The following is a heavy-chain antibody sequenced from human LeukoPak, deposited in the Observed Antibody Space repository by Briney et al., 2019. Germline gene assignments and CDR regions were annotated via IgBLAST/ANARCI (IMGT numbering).Heavy chain of an antibody. CDR1: GYTFTGYS. CDR3: AREPSGSYLDY. V-gene: IGHV1-2*02. D-gene: IGHD1-26*01. CDR2: INPNSGGT. Sequence: ASVKVSCKASGYTFTGYSLHWVRQAPGQGLEWMGWINPNSGGTNYAQKFQGRVTMTRDTSISTAYMELSRLRSDDTAVYYCAREPSGSYLDYWGQGTLVTVSS. J-gene: IGHJ4*02.